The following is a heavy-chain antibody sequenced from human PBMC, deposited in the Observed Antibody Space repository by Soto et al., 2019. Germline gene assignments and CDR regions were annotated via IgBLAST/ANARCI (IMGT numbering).Heavy chain of an antibody. Sequence: XGSLRLSCAVSGVTFSPYSMNWVRQAPGKGLEWISYISSGGDTIYYADSVRGRFTVSRDNTKNSLYLQMDSLRDEDTAVYYCARDRSTIYGVVTPIDYWGQGTLVTVSS. D-gene: IGHD3-3*01. J-gene: IGHJ4*02. CDR2: ISSGGDTI. V-gene: IGHV3-48*02. CDR3: ARDRSTIYGVVTPIDY. CDR1: GVTFSPYS.